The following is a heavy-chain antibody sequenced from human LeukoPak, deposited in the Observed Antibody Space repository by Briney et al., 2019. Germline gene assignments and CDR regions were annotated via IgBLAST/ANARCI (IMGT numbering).Heavy chain of an antibody. Sequence: ASVKVSCKASGYTFSDYYMHWVRQAPGQGLEWMGWINPNSGGTNYAQKFQGRVTLARDTSISTAYMELSRLRSDDTAVYYCARGRMDYYDSRGYYSDDAVNIWGQGTLVTVSS. J-gene: IGHJ3*02. D-gene: IGHD3-22*01. CDR3: ARGRMDYYDSRGYYSDDAVNI. V-gene: IGHV1-2*02. CDR2: INPNSGGT. CDR1: GYTFSDYY.